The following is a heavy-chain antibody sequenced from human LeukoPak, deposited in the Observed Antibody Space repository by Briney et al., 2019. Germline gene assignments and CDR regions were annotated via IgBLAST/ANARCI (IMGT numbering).Heavy chain of an antibody. J-gene: IGHJ2*01. CDR3: ARRIRLRSSLDL. D-gene: IGHD4-17*01. V-gene: IGHV4-61*01. CDR2: IYYSGST. CDR1: GASVSSGSYY. Sequence: SSETLSLTCTVSGASVSSGSYYWSWIRQPPGKGLEWIGYIYYSGSTNYNPSLKSRVTISVDTSKNQFSLKLSSVTAADTAVYYCARRIRLRSSLDLWGRGTLVTVSS.